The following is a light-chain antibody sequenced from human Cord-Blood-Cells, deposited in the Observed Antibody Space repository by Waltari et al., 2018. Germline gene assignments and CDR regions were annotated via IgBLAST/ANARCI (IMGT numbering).Light chain of an antibody. CDR3: QQYNNWPPFT. V-gene: IGKV3-15*01. J-gene: IGKJ3*01. CDR1: QSVSSN. CDR2: GAS. Sequence: EIVMKQSPATLSVSPGERATLSGRASQSVSSNLAWYQQKPGQAPRLLIDGASTRATGIPARFRGRGSGTEFTLTISGLQSEDFAVYYCQQYNNWPPFTFGPVTRVDIK.